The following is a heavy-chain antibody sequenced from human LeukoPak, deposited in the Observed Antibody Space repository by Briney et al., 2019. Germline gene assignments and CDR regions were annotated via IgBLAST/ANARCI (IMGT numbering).Heavy chain of an antibody. CDR1: GGSISNHY. CDR3: ARYTTVAAFDY. V-gene: IGHV4-59*11. CDR2: NYYSGTT. Sequence: SETLSLTCTVSGGSISNHYWSWIRQPPGKALEWIGYNYYSGTTNSNPSLKSRVTISVDESKNQFSLNLSSVTPADTAVYYCARYTTVAAFDYWGQGTLVTVSS. D-gene: IGHD6-19*01. J-gene: IGHJ4*02.